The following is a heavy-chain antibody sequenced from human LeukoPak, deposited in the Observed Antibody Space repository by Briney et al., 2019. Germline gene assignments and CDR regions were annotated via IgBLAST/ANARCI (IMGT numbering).Heavy chain of an antibody. Sequence: GGSLRLSCAASGFTVSSTYMSWVRQSPGKGLEWVSVVYKDGKMFYIDSVKGRFAISRDTSKDTVYLQMNNLRAEDTAVYYCASRHCSGGDCYFAGADPFDHWGQGTLVTVSS. CDR2: VYKDGKM. D-gene: IGHD2-21*01. CDR3: ASRHCSGGDCYFAGADPFDH. J-gene: IGHJ4*02. CDR1: GFTVSSTY. V-gene: IGHV3-53*01.